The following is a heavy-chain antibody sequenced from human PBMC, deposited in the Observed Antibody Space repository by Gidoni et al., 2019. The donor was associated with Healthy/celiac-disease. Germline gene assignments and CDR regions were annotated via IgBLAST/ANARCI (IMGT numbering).Heavy chain of an antibody. CDR3: AREELWFGESRGAFDI. CDR1: GFTVRSTY. Sequence: EVQLVESGGGLVQPGGSLRLSCAASGFTVRSTYMSWVSQAPGKGLEWVSVIYSGGSTYYAESVKGRFTISRDNSKNTMYLQMNSLRAEDTAVYYCAREELWFGESRGAFDIWGKGTMVTVSS. CDR2: IYSGGST. J-gene: IGHJ3*02. D-gene: IGHD3-10*01. V-gene: IGHV3-66*01.